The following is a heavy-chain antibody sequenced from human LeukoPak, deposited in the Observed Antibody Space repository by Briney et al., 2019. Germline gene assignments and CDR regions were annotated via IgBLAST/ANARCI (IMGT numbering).Heavy chain of an antibody. CDR3: AKDLVYDYGDYVFFGAFDI. CDR2: LSYDGSNK. CDR1: GLTFSSYG. Sequence: GRSLRLSCAASGLTFSSYGMHWVRQAPGKGLEWVAVLSYDGSNKYYADSVKGRFTISRDNSKNTLYLQMNSLRAEDTAVYYCAKDLVYDYGDYVFFGAFDIWGQGTMVTVSS. J-gene: IGHJ3*02. D-gene: IGHD4-17*01. V-gene: IGHV3-30*18.